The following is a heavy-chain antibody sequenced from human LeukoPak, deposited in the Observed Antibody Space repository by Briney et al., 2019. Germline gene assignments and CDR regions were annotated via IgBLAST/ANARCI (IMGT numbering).Heavy chain of an antibody. D-gene: IGHD3-9*01. J-gene: IGHJ5*02. Sequence: GASVKVSCKASGGTFSSYAISWVRQAPGQGLEWMGRIIPIFGTANYAQKFQGRVTITADKSTSTAYMELSSLRSEDTAVYYCARDFYDILTGYYPNWFDPWGQGTLLTVSS. CDR3: ARDFYDILTGYYPNWFDP. V-gene: IGHV1-69*06. CDR2: IIPIFGTA. CDR1: GGTFSSYA.